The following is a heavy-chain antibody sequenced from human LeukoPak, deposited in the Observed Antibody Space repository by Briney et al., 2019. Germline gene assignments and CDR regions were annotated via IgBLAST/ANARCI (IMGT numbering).Heavy chain of an antibody. CDR1: GFTFSSYW. CDR2: IKDDGSEK. Sequence: PGGPLRLSCAASGFTFSSYWMSWVRQAPGKGLEWVANIKDDGSEKYYVDSVKGRFTISRDDAKNSLYLQMNSLRAEDTAVYYCVKTAREADYWGHGTLVTVSS. CDR3: VKTAREADY. J-gene: IGHJ4*01. V-gene: IGHV3-7*03. D-gene: IGHD5-24*01.